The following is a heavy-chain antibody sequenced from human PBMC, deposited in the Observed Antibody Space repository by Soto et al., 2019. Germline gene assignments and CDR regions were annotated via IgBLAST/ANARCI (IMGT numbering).Heavy chain of an antibody. D-gene: IGHD2-21*01. CDR3: ARGRGNCGVTTCLPPFDS. V-gene: IGHV3-53*02. CDR2: IYSDGNT. CDR1: GFTVSSKY. Sequence: EVQLVETGGGLIQPGGSLILSCAASGFTVSSKYMSWLRQAPGKGLEWVSIIYSDGNTYYAGSVKGRFTISRDNSKNTPNLLMNSLGAGDPAVFFCARGRGNCGVTTCLPPFDSWGQGTLVTVSS. J-gene: IGHJ4*02.